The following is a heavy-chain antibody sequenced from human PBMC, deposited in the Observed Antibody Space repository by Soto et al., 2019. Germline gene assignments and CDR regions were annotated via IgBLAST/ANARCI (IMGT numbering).Heavy chain of an antibody. V-gene: IGHV3-23*01. CDR3: AKGRGGSGSLTPRVDF. Sequence: EVQLLESGGGLVQPGVSLRLSCAASGFTFNNYAMTWVRQAPGKGLEWVSAISGCGDTTSYADSVKGRFTVSRDGSKNMLYLQMSSVRAEDTALYYCAKGRGGSGSLTPRVDFWGQGTLVTVSS. J-gene: IGHJ4*02. D-gene: IGHD3-10*01. CDR2: ISGCGDTT. CDR1: GFTFNNYA.